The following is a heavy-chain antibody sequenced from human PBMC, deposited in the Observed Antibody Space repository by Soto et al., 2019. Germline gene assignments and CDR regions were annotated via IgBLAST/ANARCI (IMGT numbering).Heavy chain of an antibody. CDR1: GYTFTSYG. D-gene: IGHD3-22*01. Sequence: ASVKVSCKASGYTFTSYGISWVRQAPGQGLEWMGWISAYNGNTNYAQKLQGRVTMTTDTSTSTAYMELRSLRSDDTAVYYCARDGSGAYYYDSSPHVAFDIWGQGTMVTVSS. CDR3: ARDGSGAYYYDSSPHVAFDI. J-gene: IGHJ3*02. CDR2: ISAYNGNT. V-gene: IGHV1-18*01.